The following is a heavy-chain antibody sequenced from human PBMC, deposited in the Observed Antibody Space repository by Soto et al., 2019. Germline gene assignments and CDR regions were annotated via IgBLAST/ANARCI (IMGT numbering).Heavy chain of an antibody. J-gene: IGHJ4*02. CDR3: ARHGEYPDYYFGY. CDR2: IYPGDSDT. V-gene: IGHV5-51*01. CDR1: GYSFTSYW. Sequence: GESLKISCKGPGYSFTSYWIGWVRQMPGKGLEWMGIIYPGDSDTRYSPSFQGQVTISADKSISTAYLQWSSLKASDTAMYYCARHGEYPDYYFGYWGQGTLVTVSS. D-gene: IGHD6-6*01.